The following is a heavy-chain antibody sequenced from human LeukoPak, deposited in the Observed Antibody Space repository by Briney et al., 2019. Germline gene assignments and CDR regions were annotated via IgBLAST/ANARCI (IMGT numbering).Heavy chain of an antibody. V-gene: IGHV4-34*01. J-gene: IGHJ4*02. CDR3: ARARIAVAGTDY. D-gene: IGHD6-19*01. CDR2: INHSGST. Sequence: SETLSLTCAVYGGSFSGYYWSWIRQPPGKGLEWIGEINHSGSTNYNPSLKGRVTISVDTSKNQFSLKLSSVTAADTAVYYCARARIAVAGTDYWGQGTLVTVSS. CDR1: GGSFSGYY.